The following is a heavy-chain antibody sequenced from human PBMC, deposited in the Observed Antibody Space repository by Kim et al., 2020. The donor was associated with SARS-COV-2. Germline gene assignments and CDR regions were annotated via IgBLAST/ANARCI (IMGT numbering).Heavy chain of an antibody. CDR3: ARGLSLLAPGY. D-gene: IGHD3-16*01. Sequence: SETLSLTCAVYGGSFSGYYWSWIRQPPGKGLEWIGEINHSGSTNYNPSLKSRVTISVDTSKNQFSLKLSSVTAADTAVYYCARGLSLLAPGYWGQGTLVT. J-gene: IGHJ4*02. CDR2: INHSGST. CDR1: GGSFSGYY. V-gene: IGHV4-34*01.